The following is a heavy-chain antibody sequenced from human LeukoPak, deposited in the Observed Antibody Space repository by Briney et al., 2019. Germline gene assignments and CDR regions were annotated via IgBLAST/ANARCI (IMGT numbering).Heavy chain of an antibody. V-gene: IGHV4-59*01. J-gene: IGHJ4*02. CDR2: IYYSGST. CDR1: GGCLSSYF. D-gene: IGHD6-13*01. Sequence: SETLSLTCTVSGGCLSSYFWSWIRQPPGKGLEMIAYIYYSGSTNYNPSLKSRVTISVDTSKNQFSLKLSSVTAADTAVYYCARQPSSWFTSFDSWGQGTLVTVSS. CDR3: ARQPSSWFTSFDS.